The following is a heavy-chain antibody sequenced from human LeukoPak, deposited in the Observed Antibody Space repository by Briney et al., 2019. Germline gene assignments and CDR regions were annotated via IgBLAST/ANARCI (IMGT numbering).Heavy chain of an antibody. Sequence: GGSLRLSCAASGFTFSSYSMNWVRQAPGKGLEWVSYISSSSSTIYYADSVKGRFTISRDNAKNSLYLQMNSPRAEDTAVYYCARDAYVWGSYRYDYWGQGTLVTVSS. J-gene: IGHJ4*02. D-gene: IGHD3-16*02. CDR3: ARDAYVWGSYRYDY. CDR2: ISSSSSTI. CDR1: GFTFSSYS. V-gene: IGHV3-48*01.